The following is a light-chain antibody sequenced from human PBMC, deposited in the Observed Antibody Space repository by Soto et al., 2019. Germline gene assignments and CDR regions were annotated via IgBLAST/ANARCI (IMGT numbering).Light chain of an antibody. CDR2: GAS. CDR1: QSITSSN. CDR3: KHYEYSSIT. V-gene: IGKV3-20*01. Sequence: EIVLTQSPGTLSLSPGESATLSCRASQSITSSNLAWYQQRPGQAPRLVIYGASSRATDMPDRFSGSGSGTDFTLTIRRLEPEDFAVYYCKHYEYSSITFGQGTRLEIK. J-gene: IGKJ5*01.